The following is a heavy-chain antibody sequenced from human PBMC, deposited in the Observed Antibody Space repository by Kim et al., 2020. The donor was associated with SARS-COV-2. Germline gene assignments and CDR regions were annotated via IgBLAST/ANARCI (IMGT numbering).Heavy chain of an antibody. V-gene: IGHV3-30*01. D-gene: IGHD1-26*01. Sequence: YYADSVKGRFTISRDNSKNTLYLQMNSLRAEDTAVYYCARASGSYLYFQHWGQGTLVTVSS. CDR3: ARASGSYLYFQH. J-gene: IGHJ1*01.